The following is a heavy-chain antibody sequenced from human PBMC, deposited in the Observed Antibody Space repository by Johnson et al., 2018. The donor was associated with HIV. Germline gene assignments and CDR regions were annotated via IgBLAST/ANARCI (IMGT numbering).Heavy chain of an antibody. V-gene: IGHV3-66*01. CDR2: IYSGGST. CDR1: GFTVSSNY. D-gene: IGHD2-8*02. J-gene: IGHJ3*02. Sequence: VQLVESGGGLVQPGGSLRLSCAASGFTVSSNYMSWVRQAPGKGLEWVSVIYSGGSTYYADSVKGRFTISRDNSKNTLYLQMNSLGAEYTAVYYCARESGGSHYVDAFDIWGQGTMVTVSS. CDR3: ARESGGSHYVDAFDI.